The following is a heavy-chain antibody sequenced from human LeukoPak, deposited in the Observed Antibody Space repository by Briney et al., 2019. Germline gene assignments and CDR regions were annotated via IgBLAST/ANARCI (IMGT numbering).Heavy chain of an antibody. V-gene: IGHV3-53*01. D-gene: IGHD2/OR15-2a*01. J-gene: IGHJ4*02. Sequence: GGSLRLSCAASGLTVSSNYMSWVRQAPGKGLEWVAVIYSGGSTYYPDSVTGRFTISRDNSKNTLYLQMNRLRVEHTGVYYCARVLTQEYDYWGQGTLVTVSS. CDR3: ARVLTQEYDY. CDR2: IYSGGST. CDR1: GLTVSSNY.